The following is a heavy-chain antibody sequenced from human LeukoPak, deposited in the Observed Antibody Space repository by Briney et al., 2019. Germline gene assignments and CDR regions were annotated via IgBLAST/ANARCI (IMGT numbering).Heavy chain of an antibody. V-gene: IGHV4-39*01. J-gene: IGHJ4*02. CDR2: IYYSGST. Sequence: PSETLFLTCTVSGGSIRSSNYYWGWIRQPPGKGLEWIGNIYYSGSTYYNPSLKSRVTISVDTSKNQFSLRLSSVTAADTAVYYCASQPSYFDYWGQGTLVTVSS. CDR3: ASQPSYFDY. CDR1: GGSIRSSNYY.